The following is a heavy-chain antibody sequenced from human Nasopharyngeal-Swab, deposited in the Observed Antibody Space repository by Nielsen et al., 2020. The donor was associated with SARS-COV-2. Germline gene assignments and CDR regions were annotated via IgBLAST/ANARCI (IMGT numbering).Heavy chain of an antibody. Sequence: ETLSLTCAGSGFTFSKYWMHWVRQAPGKGLEWVARLNPGGSGTSYVDSVKGRFTISRDNAKNTLFLQLISLRVEDTAMYYCVAPEPDYWGQGTPVTVSS. J-gene: IGHJ4*02. V-gene: IGHV3-74*01. D-gene: IGHD1-14*01. CDR1: GFTFSKYW. CDR3: VAPEPDY. CDR2: LNPGGSGT.